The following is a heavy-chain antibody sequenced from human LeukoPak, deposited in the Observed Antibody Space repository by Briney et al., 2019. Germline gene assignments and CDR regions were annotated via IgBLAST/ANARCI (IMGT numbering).Heavy chain of an antibody. D-gene: IGHD4-17*01. CDR1: GFTSSTSS. J-gene: IGHJ6*02. CDR3: ARERVDFGDWSRYYHYGMDV. Sequence: GGSLRLSCAASGFTSSTSSINWVRQAPGKGLDWVASISSSSRDTYYADSVKGRFTISRDNAKKSLYLQMSSLRAEDTAVYYCARERVDFGDWSRYYHYGMDVWGQGTTVTVTS. V-gene: IGHV3-21*01. CDR2: ISSSSRDT.